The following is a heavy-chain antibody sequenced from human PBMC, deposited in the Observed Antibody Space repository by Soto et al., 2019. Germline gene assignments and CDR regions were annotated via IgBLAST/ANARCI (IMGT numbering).Heavy chain of an antibody. D-gene: IGHD2-21*02. CDR1: GYILSSYN. V-gene: IGHV1-46*04. CDR3: ARTYCGADGPRRDFDY. CDR2: INPSGGRT. J-gene: IGHJ4*02. Sequence: QVQLVQSGAEVKEPGASVKVSCKASGYILSSYNMHWVRQAPGQGLEWMGIINPSGGRTSYAQKSQDRVTITRDTSTSTVYMELSSLRSEDTPVYYCARTYCGADGPRRDFDYWGQGTLVTVSS.